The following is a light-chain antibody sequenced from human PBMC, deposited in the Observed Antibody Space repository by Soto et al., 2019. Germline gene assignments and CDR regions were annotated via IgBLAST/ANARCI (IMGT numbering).Light chain of an antibody. CDR1: QGISTF. CDR3: QQYGSSGT. J-gene: IGKJ1*01. V-gene: IGKV3-20*01. Sequence: LTQSPSSLSASVGDRVTITCRASQGISTFLAWYQQKPGQAPRLLIYGASNRATGISDRFSGSGSGTDFTLTISRLEPEDFAVYYCQQYGSSGTFGQGTKVDI. CDR2: GAS.